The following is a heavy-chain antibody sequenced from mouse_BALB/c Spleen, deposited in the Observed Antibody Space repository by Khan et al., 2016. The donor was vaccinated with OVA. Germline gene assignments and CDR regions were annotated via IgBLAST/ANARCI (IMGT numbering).Heavy chain of an antibody. D-gene: IGHD1-1*01. Sequence: QVQLQQPGAELVKPGASVKLSCKASGYTFTSFWLHWVKQRPGLGLEWIGEIDPSDNYTNYNQKFKGKATLTLDKSSSTAYMQLSSLTSEDSAVNFGARSYFYGISTWFGYWGQGTLVPVSA. CDR1: GYTFTSFW. V-gene: IGHV1-69*02. J-gene: IGHJ3*01. CDR2: IDPSDNYT. CDR3: ARSYFYGISTWFGY.